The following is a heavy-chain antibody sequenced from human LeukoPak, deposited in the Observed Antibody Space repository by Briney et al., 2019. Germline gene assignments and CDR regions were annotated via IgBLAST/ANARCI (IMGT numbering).Heavy chain of an antibody. CDR2: IYPGDSDT. J-gene: IGHJ4*02. CDR3: ARAISSSWANYFDY. D-gene: IGHD6-13*01. CDR1: GYSFTSYW. V-gene: IGHV5-51*01. Sequence: GESLKISCEGSGYSFTSYWIGWVRQMPGKGLEWMGIIYPGDSDTRYRPSFQGQVTISADKSISTAYLQWSSLKASDTAMYYCARAISSSWANYFDYWGQGTLVTVSS.